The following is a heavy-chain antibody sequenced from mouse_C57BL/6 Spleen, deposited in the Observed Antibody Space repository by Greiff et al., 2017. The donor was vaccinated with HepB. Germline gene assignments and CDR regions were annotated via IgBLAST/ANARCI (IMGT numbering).Heavy chain of an antibody. V-gene: IGHV1-15*01. J-gene: IGHJ3*01. D-gene: IGHD2-4*01. CDR3: TRDDYGRVFAY. CDR1: GYTFTDYE. Sequence: QVQLQQSGAELVRPGASVTLSCKASGYTFTDYEMHWVKQTPVHGLEWIGAIDPETGGTAYNQKFKGKAILTADKSSSTAYMELRSLTSEDSAVYYCTRDDYGRVFAYWGQGTLVTVSA. CDR2: IDPETGGT.